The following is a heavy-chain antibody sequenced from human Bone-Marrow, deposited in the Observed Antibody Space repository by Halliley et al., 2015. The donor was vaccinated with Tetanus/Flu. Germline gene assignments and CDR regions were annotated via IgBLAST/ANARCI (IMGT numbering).Heavy chain of an antibody. D-gene: IGHD5-12*01. Sequence: TLSLTCTVSAGSITTSNWWSWVRQPPGKGLEWIGEIYHGGAFNYAPALESRVTISVDKSKNQFSLTLTSLTAADTAVYFCAGHLATRGTLGFDSWGQGVLVTVSS. CDR2: IYHGGAF. CDR3: AGHLATRGTLGFDS. V-gene: IGHV4-4*01. J-gene: IGHJ4*02. CDR1: AGSITTSNW.